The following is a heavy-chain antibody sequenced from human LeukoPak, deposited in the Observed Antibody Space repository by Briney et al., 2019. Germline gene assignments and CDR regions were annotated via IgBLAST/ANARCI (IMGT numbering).Heavy chain of an antibody. D-gene: IGHD3-22*01. V-gene: IGHV1-18*01. J-gene: IGHJ5*02. CDR3: ARMGYYYDSSGSFTNWFDP. CDR2: ISAYNGNT. Sequence: GASVKVSCKASGYTFTSYGISWVRQAPGQGLEWMGWISAYNGNTNYAQKLQGRVTMTTDTSTSTAYMELRSLRSDDTAVYYCARMGYYYDSSGSFTNWFDPWGQGTLVTVSS. CDR1: GYTFTSYG.